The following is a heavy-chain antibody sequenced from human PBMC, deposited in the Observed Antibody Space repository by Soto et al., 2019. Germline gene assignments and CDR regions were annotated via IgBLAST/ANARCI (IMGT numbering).Heavy chain of an antibody. Sequence: PGGSLRLSCAASGFTFSSYAMSWVRQAPGKGLEWVSAISGSGGSTYYADSVKGRFTISRDNSKNTRDLQMNSLRAKDTAVYYCAKDIVPRRWLQLEPFDYWGQGTLVTVSS. CDR3: AKDIVPRRWLQLEPFDY. CDR1: GFTFSSYA. CDR2: ISGSGGST. V-gene: IGHV3-23*01. D-gene: IGHD4-4*01. J-gene: IGHJ4*02.